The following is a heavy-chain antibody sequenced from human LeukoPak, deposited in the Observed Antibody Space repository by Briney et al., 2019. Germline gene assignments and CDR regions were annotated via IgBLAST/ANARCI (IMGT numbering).Heavy chain of an antibody. CDR2: INPNSGGT. D-gene: IGHD2-8*02. V-gene: IGHV1-2*02. J-gene: IGHJ6*02. Sequence: ASVKVSCKASGYTLTGYFMHWVRQAPGQGLEWMGWINPNSGGTNYAQKFQGRVTMTRDTSISTAYMELSSLRSDDTAVYYCAREVLAKNYGMDVWGQGTTVTVPS. CDR1: GYTLTGYF. CDR3: AREVLAKNYGMDV.